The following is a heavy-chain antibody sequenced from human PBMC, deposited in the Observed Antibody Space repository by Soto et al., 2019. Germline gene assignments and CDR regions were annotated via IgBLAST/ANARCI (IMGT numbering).Heavy chain of an antibody. CDR2: INHSGST. CDR1: GGSFGGYY. J-gene: IGHJ2*01. CDR3: ARYTNSPLWYFDL. V-gene: IGHV4-34*01. Sequence: QVQLQQWGAGLLKPSETLSLTCVVYGGSFGGYYWTWFRQPPGMGLEWIGEINHSGSTNYNPSLKSRVTISIDTSKNQFSLKPSSVTAADTAVYYCARYTNSPLWYFDLWGRGTLVTVSS. D-gene: IGHD2-2*02.